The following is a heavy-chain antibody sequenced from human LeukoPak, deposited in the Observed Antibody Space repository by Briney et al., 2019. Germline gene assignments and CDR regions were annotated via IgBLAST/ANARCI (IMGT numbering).Heavy chain of an antibody. J-gene: IGHJ4*02. CDR2: IKTDGSEQ. CDR1: GFSFSSHW. Sequence: PGGSLRLSCEASGFSFSSHWMTWVRQAPGKGLEWVANIKTDGSEQRYVDSVRGRFTISRDNAKNSLYLEMNSLRAVDTAMYYCATYYYNSGPCKDWGQGTLVIVSS. V-gene: IGHV3-7*05. CDR3: ATYYYNSGPCKD. D-gene: IGHD3-22*01.